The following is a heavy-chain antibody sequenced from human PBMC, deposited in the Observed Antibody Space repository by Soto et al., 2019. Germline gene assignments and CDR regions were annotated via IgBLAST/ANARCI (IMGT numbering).Heavy chain of an antibody. V-gene: IGHV1-18*01. CDR2: ISAYNGNT. CDR3: ARDYCSGGSCYPAVGY. J-gene: IGHJ4*02. Sequence: ASVKVSCKASGYTFTSYGISWVRQAPGQGLEWMGWISAYNGNTNYAQKLQGRVTMTTDTSTSTAYMELRSLRSDDTAVYYCARDYCSGGSCYPAVGYWGQGTLVTVSS. D-gene: IGHD2-15*01. CDR1: GYTFTSYG.